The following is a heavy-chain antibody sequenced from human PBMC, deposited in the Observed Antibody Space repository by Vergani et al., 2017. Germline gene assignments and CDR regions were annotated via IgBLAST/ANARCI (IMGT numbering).Heavy chain of an antibody. CDR1: RFTFGSYS. Sequence: EVQLVESGGGLVKPGESPRLSCVASRFTFGSYSMIWVCQAPGKGLEWVSSISSGSSYIYYADSVKGRFTISRDNAKNSLYLQMNSLRAEDTAVYYCARDLTRYSTASRRYFDYWGQGTLVTVSS. CDR2: ISSGSSYI. V-gene: IGHV3-21*01. CDR3: ARDLTRYSTASRRYFDY. D-gene: IGHD5-12*01. J-gene: IGHJ4*02.